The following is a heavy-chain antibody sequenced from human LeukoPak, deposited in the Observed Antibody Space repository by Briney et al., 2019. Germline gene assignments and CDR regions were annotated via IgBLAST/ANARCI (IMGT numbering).Heavy chain of an antibody. CDR3: ASEQPYYYDSSGTALMAEIKYYFDY. J-gene: IGHJ4*02. CDR1: GHTFRNYR. V-gene: IGHV3-7*01. CDR2: IKQDGSEK. D-gene: IGHD3-22*01. Sequence: PGGSLRLSCAASGHTFRNYRMSWVRQAPGKGLERVANIKQDGSEKFYVDSVKGRFTISRDNAKISLYLQMNRHRAEDTVVYYCASEQPYYYDSSGTALMAEIKYYFDYWGQGTLVTVSS.